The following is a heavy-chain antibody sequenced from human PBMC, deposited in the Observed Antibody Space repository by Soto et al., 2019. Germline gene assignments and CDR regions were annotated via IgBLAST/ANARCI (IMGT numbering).Heavy chain of an antibody. Sequence: EVQLVESGGGLIQPGGSLRLSCAVSGFTVSNNYMSWVRQAPGKGLEGVSVIYSGGYTAYGDSVKGRFTISRDNSKNTQYLQMKRQRAAAPAVFSGATPPGGGGYWGQGTLVTVSS. CDR1: GFTVSNNY. J-gene: IGHJ4*02. CDR2: IYSGGYT. D-gene: IGHD3-10*01. CDR3: ATPPGGGGY. V-gene: IGHV3-53*01.